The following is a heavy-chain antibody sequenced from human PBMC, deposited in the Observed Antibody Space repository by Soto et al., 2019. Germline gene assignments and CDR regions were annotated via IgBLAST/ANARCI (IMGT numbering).Heavy chain of an antibody. CDR2: IIPIFGTP. V-gene: IGHV1-69*06. Sequence: SVKVSCKASGGTFSTYTFSWVRQAPGQGLEWMGRIIPIFGTPYYAQKFQGRVTITADKSTSTVYMELSSLRSDDTAVYFCARGLECRGYCLDKPTWFDPWGQGISVTVSS. CDR3: ARGLECRGYCLDKPTWFDP. CDR1: GGTFSTYT. J-gene: IGHJ5*02. D-gene: IGHD2-15*01.